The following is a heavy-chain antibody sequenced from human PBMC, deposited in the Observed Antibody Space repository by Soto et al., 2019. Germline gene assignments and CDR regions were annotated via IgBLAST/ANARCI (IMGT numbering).Heavy chain of an antibody. J-gene: IGHJ6*03. Sequence: QVQLQQSGPGLVKPSETLSVTCTVSGDSISGYYWSWIRQAPGKGLEWIGYTYYTGRTDYNPSLKSRVTVSVATSKNKFSLELTSVTAAAKAVYFCARNQAGTGVGLPTHFYYMDVWGKGATVTVSS. CDR1: GDSISGYY. V-gene: IGHV4-59*01. D-gene: IGHD1-1*01. CDR3: ARNQAGTGVGLPTHFYYMDV. CDR2: TYYTGRT.